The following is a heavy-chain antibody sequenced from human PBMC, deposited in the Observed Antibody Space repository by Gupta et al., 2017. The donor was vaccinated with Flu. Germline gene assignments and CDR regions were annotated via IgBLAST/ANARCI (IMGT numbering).Heavy chain of an antibody. CDR3: AAVVYSHDKSGYLAYAY. D-gene: IGHD3-22*01. CDR2: IYSSGST. V-gene: IGHV4-4*02. J-gene: IGHJ4*02. Sequence: QVQLQESGPGLVMPSGTLSLTCSASVDSLSTAHWLSWVRQSPGRGLEYIGEIYSSGSTNYNPSLKSRVTISLDKSKNQFSLKLTSMTAADTAVYYCAAVVYSHDKSGYLAYAYWGQGTLVTVSS. CDR1: VDSLSTAHW.